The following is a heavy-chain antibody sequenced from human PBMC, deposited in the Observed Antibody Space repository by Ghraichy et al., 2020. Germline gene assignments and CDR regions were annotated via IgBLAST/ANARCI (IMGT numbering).Heavy chain of an antibody. CDR1: GYTFTSYY. V-gene: IGHV1-46*01. Sequence: ASVKVSCKASGYTFTSYYMHWVRQAPGQGLEWMGIINPSGGSTRYAQKFQGRVTMTRDTSTSTVFMELSSLRSEDTAVYYCARDKNRYSGYDRRRYYYYMDVWGKGTTVTVSS. J-gene: IGHJ6*03. D-gene: IGHD5-12*01. CDR2: INPSGGST. CDR3: ARDKNRYSGYDRRRYYYYMDV.